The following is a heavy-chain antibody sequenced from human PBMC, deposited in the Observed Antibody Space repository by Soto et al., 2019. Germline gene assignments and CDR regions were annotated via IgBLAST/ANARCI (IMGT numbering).Heavy chain of an antibody. CDR2: IYSGGST. J-gene: IGHJ3*02. CDR1: GFTVSSNY. CDR3: ARGFDYCDYSSAFDI. V-gene: IGHV3-53*04. D-gene: IGHD4-17*01. Sequence: EVQLVESGGGLVQPGGSLRLSCAASGFTVSSNYMSWVRQAPGKGLEWVSVIYSGGSTYYADSVKGRFTISRHNSKNTRYLQMNSLRAEDTAVYYCARGFDYCDYSSAFDIWGQGTMVTVSS.